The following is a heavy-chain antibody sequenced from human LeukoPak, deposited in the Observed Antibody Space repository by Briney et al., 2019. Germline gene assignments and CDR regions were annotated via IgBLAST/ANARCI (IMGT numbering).Heavy chain of an antibody. CDR3: ARTRDGYNFGPFDC. D-gene: IGHD5-24*01. CDR2: ISSNSSHT. V-gene: IGHV3-21*01. CDR1: GFTFSSYR. Sequence: SGGSLRLSXAASGFTFSSYRMNWVRQAPGKGQEWLSLISSNSSHTYNADSVKGRFTISRDNAKNSLYLEMNSLRVEDTAVYYCARTRDGYNFGPFDCWGQGTLVTVSS. J-gene: IGHJ4*02.